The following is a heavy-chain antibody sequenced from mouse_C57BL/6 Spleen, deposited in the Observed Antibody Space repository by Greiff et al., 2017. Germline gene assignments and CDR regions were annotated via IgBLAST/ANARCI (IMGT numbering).Heavy chain of an antibody. CDR3: ARHDFITTGFDY. V-gene: IGHV2-6-1*01. CDR2: IWSDGST. CDR1: GFSLTSYG. J-gene: IGHJ2*01. D-gene: IGHD1-1*01. Sequence: VKLMESGPGLVAPSQSLSITCTVSGFSLTSYGVHWVRQPPGKGLEWLVVIWSDGSTTYNSALKSRLSISKDNSKSQVFLKMNSLQTDDTAMYYCARHDFITTGFDYWGQGTTLTVSS.